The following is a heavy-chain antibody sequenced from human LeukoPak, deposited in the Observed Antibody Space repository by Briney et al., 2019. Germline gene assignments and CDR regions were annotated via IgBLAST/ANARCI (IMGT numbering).Heavy chain of an antibody. CDR3: AKRYNTLTSYYSHCDY. CDR2: ISGSGGDT. Sequence: PGGSLRLSCAASGFTFSNYAMSWVRQAPGKGLEWVSAISGSGGDTYYADSVKGRFTISRDNSKSTLYLHMNSLRAEDTAVYYCAKRYNTLTSYYSHCDYWGQGTLVTVSS. D-gene: IGHD3-9*01. J-gene: IGHJ4*02. CDR1: GFTFSNYA. V-gene: IGHV3-23*01.